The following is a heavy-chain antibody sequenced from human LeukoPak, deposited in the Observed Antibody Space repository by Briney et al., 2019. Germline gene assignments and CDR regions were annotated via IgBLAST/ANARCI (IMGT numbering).Heavy chain of an antibody. J-gene: IGHJ4*02. CDR3: ARVQGALVGATRLFDY. CDR2: INTNTGNP. D-gene: IGHD1-26*01. V-gene: IGHV7-4-1*02. Sequence: ASVKVSCKASGYTFISYSMNWVRQAPGQGLEWMGWINTNTGNPTYAQGFTGRFVFSLDTSVSTAYLQISSLKAEDTAVYYCARVQGALVGATRLFDYWGQGTLVTVSS. CDR1: GYTFISYS.